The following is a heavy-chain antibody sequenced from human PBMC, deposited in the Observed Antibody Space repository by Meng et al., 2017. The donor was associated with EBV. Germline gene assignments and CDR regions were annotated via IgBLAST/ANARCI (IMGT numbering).Heavy chain of an antibody. J-gene: IGHJ4*02. CDR3: TTDEGGSRF. CDR2: IRSQVDGRTA. D-gene: IGHD1-26*01. CDR1: EFTFTSAW. Sequence: EVQLVDCGGGLVKPGESLKLSCAASEFTFTSAWMNWVRQAPGKGLEWVGRIRSQVDGRTADYSAPVKGRFTISRDDSKHTLYLQMNSLKIEDSAVYYCTTDEGGSRFWGQGTLVTVSS. V-gene: IGHV3-15*01.